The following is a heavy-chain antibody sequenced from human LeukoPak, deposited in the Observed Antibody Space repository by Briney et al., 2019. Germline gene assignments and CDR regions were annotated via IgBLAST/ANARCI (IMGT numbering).Heavy chain of an antibody. J-gene: IGHJ1*01. V-gene: IGHV3-30*02. CDR1: GFTFSSYG. Sequence: GGSLRLSCAASGFTFSSYGMHWVRQAPGKGLEWVAFIRYDGSNKYYADSVKGRFTISRDNSKNTVYLQMNSLRAEDTAVYYCATLHSSSWEYFQHWGQGTLVTVSS. CDR3: ATLHSSSWEYFQH. D-gene: IGHD6-13*01. CDR2: IRYDGSNK.